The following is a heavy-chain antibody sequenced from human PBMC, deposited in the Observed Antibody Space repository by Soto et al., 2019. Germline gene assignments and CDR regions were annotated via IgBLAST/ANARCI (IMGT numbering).Heavy chain of an antibody. J-gene: IGHJ5*02. V-gene: IGHV4-59*01. CDR3: ARGGYDSSGYLPYWFDP. CDR1: GGSISSYY. D-gene: IGHD3-22*01. CDR2: IYYSGST. Sequence: SETLSLTCTVSGGSISSYYWSWIRQPPGKGLEWIGYIYYSGSTNYNPPLKSRVTISVDTSKNQFSLKLSSVTAADTAVYYCARGGYDSSGYLPYWFDPWGQGTLVTVSS.